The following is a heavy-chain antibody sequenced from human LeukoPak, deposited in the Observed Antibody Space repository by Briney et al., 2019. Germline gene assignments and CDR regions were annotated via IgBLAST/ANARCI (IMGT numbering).Heavy chain of an antibody. D-gene: IGHD6-13*01. Sequence: PSETLSLTCTVSGNSISSGYYWDWIRPPPGKGLQWIGRVYHSGSTYYNPSLKSRITISVDTSKNQFSLKLSSVTAADTAVYYCARNWYGSSWSEQIYYFDYWGQGTLVTVSS. CDR3: ARNWYGSSWSEQIYYFDY. CDR1: GNSISSGYY. V-gene: IGHV4-38-2*02. J-gene: IGHJ4*02. CDR2: VYHSGST.